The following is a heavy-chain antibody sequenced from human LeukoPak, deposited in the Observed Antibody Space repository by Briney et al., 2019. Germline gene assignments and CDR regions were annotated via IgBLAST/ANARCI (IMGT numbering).Heavy chain of an antibody. J-gene: IGHJ4*02. CDR1: GFTFTTFS. CDR3: ARDKSGDYIMDS. D-gene: IGHD4-17*01. V-gene: IGHV3-30*09. CDR2: ITYDGRIQ. Sequence: GGSLRLSCAASGFTFTTFSMTWVRQAPGKGLDWVAVITYDGRIQYYADSVKGRFAISRDTSKNTLYLQMNSLRVEDTAVYYCARDKSGDYIMDSWGQGILVTVSS.